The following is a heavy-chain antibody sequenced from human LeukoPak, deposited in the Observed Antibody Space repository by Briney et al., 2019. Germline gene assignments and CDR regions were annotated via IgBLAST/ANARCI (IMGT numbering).Heavy chain of an antibody. V-gene: IGHV4-59*12. J-gene: IGHJ6*02. Sequence: SETLSLTCSVSGGSISDNYWSWIRQSPGKGLEWIGYISKSGSTNYNPTLKSRVTISSDTSKNQFSLKLSSVTAADTAVYYCARGRHCSSTSCYRYYYGMDVWGQGTTVTVSS. D-gene: IGHD2-2*02. CDR1: GGSISDNY. CDR3: ARGRHCSSTSCYRYYYGMDV. CDR2: ISKSGST.